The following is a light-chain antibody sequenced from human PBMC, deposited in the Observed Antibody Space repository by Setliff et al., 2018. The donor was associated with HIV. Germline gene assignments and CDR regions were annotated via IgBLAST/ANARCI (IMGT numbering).Light chain of an antibody. J-gene: IGLJ1*01. CDR1: PSTIGPGHD. CDR2: GSR. Sequence: QSVLSQPPSVSGAPGQRVTIFCTGGPSTIGPGHDVHWYQQLPGTAPKLLVYGSRNRPSGVPDRFSGSKSGNSASLAITGFQAEDEGDYYCQTYDTRLNIYVFGTGTKVTVL. V-gene: IGLV1-40*01. CDR3: QTYDTRLNIYV.